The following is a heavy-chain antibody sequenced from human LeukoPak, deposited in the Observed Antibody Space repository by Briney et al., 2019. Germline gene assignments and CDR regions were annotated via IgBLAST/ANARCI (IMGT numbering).Heavy chain of an antibody. D-gene: IGHD3-22*01. V-gene: IGHV1-18*01. J-gene: IGHJ4*02. CDR3: ARGNFGYYDSSAFDY. Sequence: GASVKVSCKASGYTFTSYGISWVRQAPGQGLEWMGWISAYNGNTNYAQKLQGRVTMTTDTSTSTAYMELRSLRSDDTAVYYCARGNFGYYDSSAFDYWGQGTLVAVSS. CDR1: GYTFTSYG. CDR2: ISAYNGNT.